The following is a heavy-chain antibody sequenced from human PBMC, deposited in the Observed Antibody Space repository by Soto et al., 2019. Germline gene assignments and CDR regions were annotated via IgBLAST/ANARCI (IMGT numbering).Heavy chain of an antibody. CDR1: GGSISSYY. V-gene: IGHV4-59*01. CDR2: IFYSGST. D-gene: IGHD3-10*02. Sequence: QVQLQESGPGLVKPSETLSLTCTVSGGSISSYYWSWIRQPPVKGLEWIGFIFYSGSTSYNPSLKSRVPRSIDASEDQFSLKLNSVTAADTAVYYCASMIGDPVLSFDSWGQGTLVAVSS. CDR3: ASMIGDPVLSFDS. J-gene: IGHJ5*01.